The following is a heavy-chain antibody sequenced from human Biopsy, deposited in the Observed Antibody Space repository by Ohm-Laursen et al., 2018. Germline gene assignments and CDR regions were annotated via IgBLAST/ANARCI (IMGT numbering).Heavy chain of an antibody. V-gene: IGHV1-46*01. CDR1: GYTFTRHY. D-gene: IGHD3-22*01. J-gene: IGHJ4*02. Sequence: SVYASCKASGYTFTRHYLHWVRQAPGQGLEWMGRINTNNDNTAYAKKRQGRITMTKDTSTSSVYMDLSRLTFDDSAVYYSARGPRGLVVITTTALYFDYWGQGNLVTVSS. CDR2: INTNNDNT. CDR3: ARGPRGLVVITTTALYFDY.